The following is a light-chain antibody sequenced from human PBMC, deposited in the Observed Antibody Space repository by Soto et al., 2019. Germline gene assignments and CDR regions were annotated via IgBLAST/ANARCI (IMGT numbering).Light chain of an antibody. V-gene: IGKV1-5*01. CDR3: QQYDISSGT. CDR1: QSIGVW. J-gene: IGKJ1*01. Sequence: DIQMTQSPSTLSSSVVDRVTITCRASQSIGVWLAWYQQKPGRAPKLLIYDASTLQRGVPSRFSGSGSGTEFTLNISSLQPEDFATYYCQQYDISSGTFGQGSKVDI. CDR2: DAS.